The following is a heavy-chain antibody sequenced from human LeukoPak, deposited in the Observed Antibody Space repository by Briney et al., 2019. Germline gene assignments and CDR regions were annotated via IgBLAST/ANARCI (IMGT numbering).Heavy chain of an antibody. CDR3: ARDRDVLLWFGEPNFDY. CDR2: ISSSSSTI. CDR1: GFTFSSYS. D-gene: IGHD3-10*01. J-gene: IGHJ4*02. Sequence: GGSLRLSCAASGFTFSSYSMNWVRQAPGKGLEWVSYISSSSSTIYYADSVKGRLTISRDNAKNSLYLQMNSLRAEDTAVYYCARDRDVLLWFGEPNFDYWGQGTLVTVSS. V-gene: IGHV3-48*01.